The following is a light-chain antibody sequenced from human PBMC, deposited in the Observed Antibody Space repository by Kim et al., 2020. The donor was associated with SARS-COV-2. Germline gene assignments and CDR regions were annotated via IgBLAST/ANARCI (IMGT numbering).Light chain of an antibody. Sequence: ASVGDRVIITCQASQDISNHLTWYQQKPGKVPQVLIYAASTWQSGVPSRFSGSGSGTEFTFTIGSLQTEDVATYYCQQYNSPPLTFGPGTKVDIK. CDR2: AAS. J-gene: IGKJ1*01. CDR3: QQYNSPPLT. V-gene: IGKV1-27*01. CDR1: QDISNH.